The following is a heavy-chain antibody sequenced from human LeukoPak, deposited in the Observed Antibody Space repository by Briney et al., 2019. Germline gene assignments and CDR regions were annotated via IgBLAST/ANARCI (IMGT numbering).Heavy chain of an antibody. V-gene: IGHV3-30*04. Sequence: GGSLRLSCAASGFTLRSYTMNWVRQAPGKGLEWAAFIRNDGSTKYYADSVKGRFTISRDNSKNIVYLQMNSLRDEDTAVYYCARTALSDSPEGSWGLGTLVTVSS. CDR3: ARTALSDSPEGS. CDR1: GFTLRSYT. D-gene: IGHD1-14*01. CDR2: IRNDGSTK. J-gene: IGHJ5*02.